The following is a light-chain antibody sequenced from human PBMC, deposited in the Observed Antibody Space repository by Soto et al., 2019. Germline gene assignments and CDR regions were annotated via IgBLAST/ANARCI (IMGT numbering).Light chain of an antibody. V-gene: IGLV2-11*01. CDR3: CSYAGSYTWV. CDR2: DVG. Sequence: QSALTQPRSVSGSPGQSVTISCTGTSSDLGAYNFVSWYQQHPGKAPKVMIYDVGKRPSGVPDRFSGSKSGNTASLTISGLQAEDEADYYCCSYAGSYTWVFGGGTKVT. J-gene: IGLJ3*02. CDR1: SSDLGAYNF.